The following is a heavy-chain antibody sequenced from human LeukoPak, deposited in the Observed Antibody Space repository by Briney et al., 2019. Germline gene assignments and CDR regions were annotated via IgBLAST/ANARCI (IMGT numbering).Heavy chain of an antibody. CDR2: IWSDGNNR. CDR3: AGEVPLGGNSLAAFDF. CDR1: GFTFNHYA. V-gene: IGHV3-33*08. Sequence: PGGSLRLSCAASGFTFNHYAMHWVRPTPGKGLEWVAVIWSDGNNRYYPDSVKGRFTISRDNSKSTLYLQVNSLRAEDTAVYYCAGEVPLGGNSLAAFDFWGQGTMVTVSS. J-gene: IGHJ3*01. D-gene: IGHD4-23*01.